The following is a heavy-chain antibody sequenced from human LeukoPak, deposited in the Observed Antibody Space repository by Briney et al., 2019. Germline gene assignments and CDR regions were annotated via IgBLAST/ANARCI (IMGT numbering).Heavy chain of an antibody. J-gene: IGHJ5*02. D-gene: IGHD4-23*01. CDR3: ARDRILDGGNLDRFDP. V-gene: IGHV4-31*03. CDR1: GGSISSGGYY. Sequence: SETLSLTCTVSGGSISSGGYYWSWIRQHPGKGLEWIGYIYYSGSTYYNPSLKSRVTISVDTSKNQFSLKLSSVTAADTAVYYCARDRILDGGNLDRFDPWGQGTLVTVSS. CDR2: IYYSGST.